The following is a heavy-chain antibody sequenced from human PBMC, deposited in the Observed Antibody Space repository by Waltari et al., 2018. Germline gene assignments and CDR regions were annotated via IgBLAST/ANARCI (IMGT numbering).Heavy chain of an antibody. CDR1: GGSFSGYY. CDR3: ARANTIFGVVRTWYYMDV. V-gene: IGHV4-34*01. D-gene: IGHD3-3*01. Sequence: QVQLQQWGAGLLKPSETLSLTCVVYGGSFSGYYWSWIRQPPGKGLEWIGETNQSGRTHHNTALKSRGTISIGTSKNQISLKLRSVTAADTAVYYCARANTIFGVVRTWYYMDVWGKGTTVTVSS. J-gene: IGHJ6*03. CDR2: TNQSGRT.